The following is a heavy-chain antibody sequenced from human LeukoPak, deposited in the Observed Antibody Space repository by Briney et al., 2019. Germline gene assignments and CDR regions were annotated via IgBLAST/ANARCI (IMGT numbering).Heavy chain of an antibody. D-gene: IGHD5-12*01. J-gene: IGHJ4*02. V-gene: IGHV3-23*01. CDR1: GFTFSSYA. CDR3: AKDRGRYSYGSVDY. CDR2: ISGSGDNT. Sequence: GGSLRLSCAASGFTFSSYAMSWVRQVPGKGLEWVSVISGSGDNTYYADSVKGRFTISRDNSKNMLYLQMNSLRAEDTAVYYCAKDRGRYSYGSVDYWGQGTLVTVSS.